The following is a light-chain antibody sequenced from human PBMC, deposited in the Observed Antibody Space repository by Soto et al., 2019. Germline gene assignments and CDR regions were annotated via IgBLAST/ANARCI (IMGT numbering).Light chain of an antibody. Sequence: DIQMTQSPSSLSASVEDRVTITCRASQSISSYLNWYQQKPGKAPKLLIYAASSLQSGVSSRFIGSGSGTDFTLTISSLQPEDFAIYYCQQRYSTHYIFSHGTNLEIK. V-gene: IGKV1-39*01. CDR2: AAS. CDR3: QQRYSTHYI. CDR1: QSISSY. J-gene: IGKJ2*01.